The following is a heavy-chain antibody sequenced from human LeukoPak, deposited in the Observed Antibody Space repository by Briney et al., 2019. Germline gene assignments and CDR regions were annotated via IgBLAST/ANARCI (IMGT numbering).Heavy chain of an antibody. V-gene: IGHV1-69*13. D-gene: IGHD3-10*01. CDR3: ARDLVWFGELLPFDP. CDR2: IIPIFGTG. J-gene: IGHJ5*02. CDR1: GGTFNSNA. Sequence: GPSVKVSCKASGGTFNSNAISWVRQAPGQGLEWMGGIIPIFGTGNYAQKFQGRVTITADESTSTAYMELSSLRSEDTAVYYCARDLVWFGELLPFDPWGQGTLVTVSS.